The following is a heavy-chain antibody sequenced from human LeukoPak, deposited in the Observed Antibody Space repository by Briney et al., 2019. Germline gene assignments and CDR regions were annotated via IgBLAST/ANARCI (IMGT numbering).Heavy chain of an antibody. CDR3: VRHGYKSGWYGGDFDN. V-gene: IGHV4-39*01. CDR1: GGSISSSTFY. D-gene: IGHD6-19*01. J-gene: IGHJ4*02. Sequence: SETLSLTCTVSGGSISSSTFYWAWIRQPPGKGLEWIGTIYSSGSSYYNPSLKSRVTISVDTSKNQFSLKLSSVTAADTAVYYCVRHGYKSGWYGGDFDNWGQGTLVSVSS. CDR2: IYSSGSS.